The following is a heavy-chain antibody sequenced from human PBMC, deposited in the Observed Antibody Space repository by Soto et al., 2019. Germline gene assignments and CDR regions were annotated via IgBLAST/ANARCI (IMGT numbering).Heavy chain of an antibody. Sequence: QVQLQESGPGLVKSSETLSLTCTVSGGSMRNYFWTWIRQPPGKGLEWIGYIHYSGTTSFFPSYNPSLRSRVTISEDTSKNQFSLKLLSVTTADTAVYFYAAGEASSRNLAPYYLDFWGQGTLVTVSS. V-gene: IGHV4-59*01. CDR3: AAGEASSRNLAPYYLDF. D-gene: IGHD6-13*01. J-gene: IGHJ4*02. CDR1: GGSMRNYF. CDR2: IHYSGTT.